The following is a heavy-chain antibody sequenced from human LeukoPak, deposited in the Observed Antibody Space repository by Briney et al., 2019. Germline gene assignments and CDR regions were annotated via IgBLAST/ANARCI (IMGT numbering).Heavy chain of an antibody. CDR2: IRSKAYGVTT. CDR3: TRGPIQLWIHNGMDV. CDR1: GFTFGDYA. J-gene: IGHJ6*02. D-gene: IGHD1-1*01. V-gene: IGHV3-49*04. Sequence: PGRSLRLSCPASGFTFGDYAMSWVRQAPGRGLEWVGFIRSKAYGVTTEYAPSVKGTFTISRDDSISIAYLQMNSLITEDTAFYFCTRGPIQLWIHNGMDVWGQGTTVTVSS.